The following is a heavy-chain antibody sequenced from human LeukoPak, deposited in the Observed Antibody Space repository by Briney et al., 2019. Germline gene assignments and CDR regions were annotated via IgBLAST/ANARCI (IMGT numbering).Heavy chain of an antibody. J-gene: IGHJ4*02. CDR3: ARDYESGYYDSSGYYDDY. V-gene: IGHV1-18*01. CDR2: ISAYNGNT. Sequence: ASVKVSCKASGYTFTSYGISWVRQAPGQGLEWMGWISAYNGNTNYAQKLQGRVTMTTDTSTSTAYMELRSLRSDDTAVYYCARDYESGYYDSSGYYDDYWGQRTLVTVSS. D-gene: IGHD3-22*01. CDR1: GYTFTSYG.